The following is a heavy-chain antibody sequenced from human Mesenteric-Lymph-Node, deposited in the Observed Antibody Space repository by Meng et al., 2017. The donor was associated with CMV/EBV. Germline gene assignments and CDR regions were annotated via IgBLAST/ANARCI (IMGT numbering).Heavy chain of an antibody. Sequence: GGSLRLSCAVSGFTFSDYSMTWVRQAPGKGLEWVSSFSGSHKYIYYADSVKGRFTISRDNARNSLYLQMNSLRAEDTAVYYCARDRGSGWYEFDYWGPGTLVTVSS. V-gene: IGHV3-21*01. CDR3: ARDRGSGWYEFDY. CDR2: FSGSHKYI. D-gene: IGHD6-19*01. CDR1: GFTFSDYS. J-gene: IGHJ4*02.